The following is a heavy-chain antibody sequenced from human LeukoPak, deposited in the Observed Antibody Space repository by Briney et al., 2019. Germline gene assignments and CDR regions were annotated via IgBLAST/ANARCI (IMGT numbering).Heavy chain of an antibody. CDR3: AKGGYTSYFDY. D-gene: IGHD6-19*01. V-gene: IGHV3-23*01. J-gene: IGHJ4*02. CDR1: GFTFRSYA. Sequence: PGGSLRLSCAASGFTFRSYAMTWVRQAPGKGLHWVSTIRASAGSTYYADSVKGRFTISRDNSKNTVSLQMNSLRAEDTAVYYCAKGGYTSYFDYWGQGTLVTVSS. CDR2: IRASAGST.